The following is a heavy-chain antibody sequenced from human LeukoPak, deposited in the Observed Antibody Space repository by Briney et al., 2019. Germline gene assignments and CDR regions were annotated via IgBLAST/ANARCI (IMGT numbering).Heavy chain of an antibody. Sequence: PGGSLRLSCAASGFTFSSYSMNWGRQAPGEGLEWVSSISSSSSYIYYADSVKGRFTISRDNAKNSLYLQMNSLRAEDTAVYYCARDSDTAMATRFDYWGQGTLVTVSS. CDR3: ARDSDTAMATRFDY. V-gene: IGHV3-21*01. D-gene: IGHD5-18*01. CDR2: ISSSSSYI. CDR1: GFTFSSYS. J-gene: IGHJ4*02.